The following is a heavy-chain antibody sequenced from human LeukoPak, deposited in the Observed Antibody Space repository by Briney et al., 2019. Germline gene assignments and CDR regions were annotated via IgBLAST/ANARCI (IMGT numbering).Heavy chain of an antibody. CDR3: ARGTSSPGYFDL. CDR1: GFTFSSYS. D-gene: IGHD6-13*01. CDR2: IRYDGSNE. Sequence: GGSLRLSCAASGFTFSSYSMNWVRQAPGKGLEWLTFIRYDGSNEYFADSVKGRFTISRDNSQKKLYLQMNNLRPEDTALYYCARGTSSPGYFDLWGQGTQVTVSS. J-gene: IGHJ4*02. V-gene: IGHV3-30*02.